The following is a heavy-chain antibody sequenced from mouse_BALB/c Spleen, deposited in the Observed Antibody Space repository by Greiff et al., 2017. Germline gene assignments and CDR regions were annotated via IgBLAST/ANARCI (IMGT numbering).Heavy chain of an antibody. CDR1: GYTFTSYW. CDR2: INPSNGRT. Sequence: QVQLQQPGAELVKPGASVKLSCKASGYTFTSYWMHWVKQRPGQGLEWIGEINPSNGRTNYNEKFKSKATLTVDKSSSTAYMQLSSLTSEDSAVYYCARYDGYDAGAYWGQGTLVTVSA. CDR3: ARYDGYDAGAY. J-gene: IGHJ3*01. D-gene: IGHD2-3*01. V-gene: IGHV1S81*02.